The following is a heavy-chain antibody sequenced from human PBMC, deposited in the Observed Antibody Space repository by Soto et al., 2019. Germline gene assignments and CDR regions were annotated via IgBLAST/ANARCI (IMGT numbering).Heavy chain of an antibody. Sequence: GGSLRLSCAASGFTFSSYAMRWVRQAPGKGLEWVSAVSGSGGSTYYADSVKGRFTISRDNAKNSLYLQMNSLRAEDTAVYYCARDFLGATHDYWGQGTLVTVSS. CDR3: ARDFLGATHDY. D-gene: IGHD1-26*01. V-gene: IGHV3-23*01. J-gene: IGHJ4*02. CDR2: VSGSGGST. CDR1: GFTFSSYA.